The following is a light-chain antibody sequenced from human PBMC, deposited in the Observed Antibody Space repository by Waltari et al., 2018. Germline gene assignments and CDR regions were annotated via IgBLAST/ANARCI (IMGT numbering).Light chain of an antibody. CDR3: ATWDGSLNGPYV. CDR2: NTN. Sequence: VLPQPPSASGPPGQRVPISCSGRSPNIGTNTVPWYQQPPGTAPKLLMYNTNQRPSGVPDRFSGSKSGTSASLAISGLQSEDEADYYCATWDGSLNGPYVFGTGTKVTVL. V-gene: IGLV1-44*01. CDR1: SPNIGTNT. J-gene: IGLJ1*01.